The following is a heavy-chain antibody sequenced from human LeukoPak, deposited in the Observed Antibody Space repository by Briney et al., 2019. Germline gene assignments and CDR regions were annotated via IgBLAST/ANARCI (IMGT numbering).Heavy chain of an antibody. J-gene: IGHJ4*01. CDR1: GFTFSTSW. CDR2: IKADGSGK. Sequence: GGSLRLSCVASGFTFSTSWMTWVRQAPGMGLERVANIKADGSGKYYVDSVRGRFSISRDNAKNSLYLELNNLRAEDTGVYFCARDRGRQQFDYWGQGTLVTVSS. D-gene: IGHD3-10*01. V-gene: IGHV3-7*01. CDR3: ARDRGRQQFDY.